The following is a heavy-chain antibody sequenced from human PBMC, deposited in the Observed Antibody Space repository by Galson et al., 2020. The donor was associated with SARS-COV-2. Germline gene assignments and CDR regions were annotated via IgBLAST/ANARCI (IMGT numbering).Heavy chain of an antibody. Sequence: SQASETLSLTCAVYGGSFSGYYWSWIRQPPGKGLEWIGEINHSGSTNYNPSLESRVTISVDTSKNQFSLKLSSVTAADTAVYYCARDSYHYGSGSSIPFDYGGQGTLLTVSS. V-gene: IGHV4-34*01. D-gene: IGHD3-10*01. CDR2: INHSGST. CDR3: ARDSYHYGSGSSIPFDY. CDR1: GGSFSGYY. J-gene: IGHJ4*02.